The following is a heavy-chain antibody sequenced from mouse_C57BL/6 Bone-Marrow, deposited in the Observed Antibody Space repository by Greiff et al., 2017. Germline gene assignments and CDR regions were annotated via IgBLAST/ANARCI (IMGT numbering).Heavy chain of an antibody. D-gene: IGHD2-3*01. Sequence: VKLVESGAELARPGASVKLSCKASGYTFTSYGISWVKQRTGQGLEWIGEIYPRSGNTYYNEKFKGKATLTADKSSSTAYMELRSLTSEDSAVYFCARRLYDGYGYWGQGTTLTVSS. V-gene: IGHV1-81*01. CDR1: GYTFTSYG. J-gene: IGHJ2*01. CDR3: ARRLYDGYGY. CDR2: IYPRSGNT.